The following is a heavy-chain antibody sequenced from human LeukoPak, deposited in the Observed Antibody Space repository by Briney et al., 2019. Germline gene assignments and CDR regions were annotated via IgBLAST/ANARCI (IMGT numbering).Heavy chain of an antibody. CDR3: ARDKIVGATHFDY. CDR1: GFTFNNYW. J-gene: IGHJ4*02. V-gene: IGHV3-7*01. D-gene: IGHD1-26*01. CDR2: INLDGSDK. Sequence: GGSLRLSCAASGFTFNNYWMTWVRQAPGKGLEWVGNINLDGSDKYYGDSVKGRFTISRDNAENSLYLQMNSLRAEDTAVYYCARDKIVGATHFDYWGQGTLVTVSS.